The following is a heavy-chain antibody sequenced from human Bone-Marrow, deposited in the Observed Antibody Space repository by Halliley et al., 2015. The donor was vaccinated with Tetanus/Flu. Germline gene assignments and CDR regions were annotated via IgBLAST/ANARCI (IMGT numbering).Heavy chain of an antibody. CDR2: IIPVFKSP. CDR1: GGTFSNYA. CDR3: ARALVANRPYYYYGMDV. J-gene: IGHJ6*02. Sequence: QVQLVQSGAEVKKPGSSVRVSCKTSGGTFSNYALSWVRQAPGQGLEWMGGIIPVFKSPRYAQRFQGKITITADESTTTAYMELSTLKSDDPALYYCARALVANRPYYYYGMDVWGQGTTVAVSS. D-gene: IGHD2-8*02. V-gene: IGHV1-69*12.